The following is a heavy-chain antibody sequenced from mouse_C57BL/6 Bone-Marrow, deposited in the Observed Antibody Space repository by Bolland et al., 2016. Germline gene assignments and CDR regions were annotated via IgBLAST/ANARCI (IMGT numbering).Heavy chain of an antibody. CDR2: T. CDR3: ARQSPFDY. V-gene: IGHV5-12*01. J-gene: IGHJ3*01. Sequence: TYYPDTVKGRFTISRDNAKNTLYLQMSRLKSEDTAMYYCARQSPFDYWGQGTLV.